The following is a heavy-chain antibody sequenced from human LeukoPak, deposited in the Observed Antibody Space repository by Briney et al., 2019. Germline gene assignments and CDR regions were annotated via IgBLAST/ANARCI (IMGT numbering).Heavy chain of an antibody. CDR3: AKVLGSSSWYADY. CDR2: ISGSGGSA. J-gene: IGHJ4*02. V-gene: IGHV3-23*01. Sequence: PGGSLRLSCAASGFTFSSYARSWVRQAPGKGLEWVSAISGSGGSAYYADSVKGRFTISRDNSKNTLYLQMNSLRAEDTAVYYCAKVLGSSSWYADYWGQGTLVTVSS. D-gene: IGHD6-13*01. CDR1: GFTFSSYA.